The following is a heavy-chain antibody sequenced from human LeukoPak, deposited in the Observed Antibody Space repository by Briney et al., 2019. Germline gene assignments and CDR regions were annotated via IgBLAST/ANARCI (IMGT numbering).Heavy chain of an antibody. CDR3: AKDRLGGPYFFHY. D-gene: IGHD3-16*01. CDR1: GFTFSSYS. Sequence: SGGSLRLSCAASGFTFSSYSMNWVRQAPGKRLEWVSSISSSSSYIYYADSVKGRFTISRDNSKNTLYLQINSLRAEDTAVYFCAKDRLGGPYFFHYWGQGTLVTVSS. J-gene: IGHJ4*02. V-gene: IGHV3-21*04. CDR2: ISSSSSYI.